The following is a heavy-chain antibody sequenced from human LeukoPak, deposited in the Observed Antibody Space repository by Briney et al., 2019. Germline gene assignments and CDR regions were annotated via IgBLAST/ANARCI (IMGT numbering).Heavy chain of an antibody. Sequence: GGSLRLSCAASGFTFSDYYMSWIRQAPGKGLEWVSFISSGSSTIHYADSVKGRFTISRDNAKNSLYLQMNSLRAEDTAVYYCARDRSGSSGWYVYWGQGTLVTVSS. CDR1: GFTFSDYY. V-gene: IGHV3-11*04. CDR2: ISSGSSTI. J-gene: IGHJ4*02. D-gene: IGHD6-19*01. CDR3: ARDRSGSSGWYVY.